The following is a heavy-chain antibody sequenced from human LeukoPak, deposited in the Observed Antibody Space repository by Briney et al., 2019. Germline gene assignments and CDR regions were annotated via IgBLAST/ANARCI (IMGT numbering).Heavy chain of an antibody. CDR3: ARDGYSGYDSMQLWFCLDY. V-gene: IGHV1-2*02. J-gene: IGHJ4*02. CDR1: GYTFTGYY. Sequence: ASVKVSCKASGYTFTGYYMHWVRQAPGQGLEWMGWINPNSGGTNYAQKFQGRVTMTRDTSISTAYMELSRLRSDDTAVYYCARDGYSGYDSMQLWFCLDYWGEGTLVTVSS. D-gene: IGHD5-12*01. CDR2: INPNSGGT.